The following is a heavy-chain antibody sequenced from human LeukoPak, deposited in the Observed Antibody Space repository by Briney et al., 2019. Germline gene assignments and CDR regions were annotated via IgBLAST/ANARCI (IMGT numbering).Heavy chain of an antibody. V-gene: IGHV1-46*01. D-gene: IGHD2-2*01. CDR1: GYTFTSYY. Sequence: ASVKVSCKASGYTFTSYYMHWVRQAPGQGLGWMGIINPSGGSTSYAQKFQGRVTMTRDTSTSTVYMELSSLRSEDTAVYYCARDIVVVPAATEDYYYYGMDVWGKGTTVTVSS. CDR3: ARDIVVVPAATEDYYYYGMDV. J-gene: IGHJ6*04. CDR2: INPSGGST.